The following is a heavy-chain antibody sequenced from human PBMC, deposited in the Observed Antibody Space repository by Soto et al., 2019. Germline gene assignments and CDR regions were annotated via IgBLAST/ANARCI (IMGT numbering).Heavy chain of an antibody. V-gene: IGHV3-53*01. CDR1: GLSVTDTY. Sequence: EGQLVQSGGGLIQPGGSLKVSCAASGLSVTDTYMSWVRQAPGKGLGWVSVVYIDGTTNYADSVKGRFTISRDSSRNTVYLQMDSLRAEDTAIYFCAREPLWSGPLPLDAFDVWGQGTKVTVS. D-gene: IGHD3-3*01. CDR3: AREPLWSGPLPLDAFDV. CDR2: VYIDGTT. J-gene: IGHJ3*01.